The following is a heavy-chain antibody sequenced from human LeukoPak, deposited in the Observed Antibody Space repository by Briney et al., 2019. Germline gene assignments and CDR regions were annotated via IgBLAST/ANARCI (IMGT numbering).Heavy chain of an antibody. Sequence: SETLSLTCTVSGGSVSSGSYYWSWIRQPPGKGLEWIGYIYYSGSTNYNPSLKSRVTISVDTSKNQFSLKLSSVTAADTAVYYCARDRIVGASYYGMDVWGQGTTVTVSS. D-gene: IGHD1-26*01. CDR2: IYYSGST. CDR1: GGSVSSGSYY. CDR3: ARDRIVGASYYGMDV. J-gene: IGHJ6*02. V-gene: IGHV4-61*01.